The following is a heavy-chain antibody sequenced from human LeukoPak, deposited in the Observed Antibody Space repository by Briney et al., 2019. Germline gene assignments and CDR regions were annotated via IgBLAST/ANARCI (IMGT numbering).Heavy chain of an antibody. CDR2: LTVSGATT. Sequence: GGSLRLSCAASGFSFSSYAMSWARQAPEKGLEWVSSLTVSGATTWYADSVKGRFTISRDNSQNTLYLQMNSLRAEDTAVYYCATPLVAGRGRFDYWGQGTLVTVSS. J-gene: IGHJ4*02. CDR1: GFSFSSYA. V-gene: IGHV3-23*01. CDR3: ATPLVAGRGRFDY. D-gene: IGHD5-12*01.